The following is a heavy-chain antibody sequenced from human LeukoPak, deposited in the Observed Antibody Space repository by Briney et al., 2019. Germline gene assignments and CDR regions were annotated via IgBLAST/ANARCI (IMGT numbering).Heavy chain of an antibody. V-gene: IGHV4-4*07. J-gene: IGHJ3*01. CDR2: IYADKTT. D-gene: IGHD6-13*01. CDR3: ARSWYSSSWYHAFDV. Sequence: SETLSLTCSVSGGSFSTYYWSWIRQPAGKGLEWIGHIYADKTTDYNPSLKSRVTMSIDTSRNQFSLKLSSVTAADTAVYYCARSWYSSSWYHAFDVWGQGTMVTVS. CDR1: GGSFSTYY.